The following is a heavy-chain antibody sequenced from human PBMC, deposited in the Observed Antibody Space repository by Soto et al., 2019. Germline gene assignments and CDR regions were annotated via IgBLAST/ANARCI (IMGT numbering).Heavy chain of an antibody. CDR2: ISYDGSNK. D-gene: IGHD3-9*01. J-gene: IGHJ6*02. CDR3: AGDFSRDDPNPFDWLSHGMDV. V-gene: IGHV3-30-3*01. CDR1: GFTFSSYA. Sequence: GGSLRLSCAASGFTFSSYAMHWVRQAPGKGLEWVAVISYDGSNKYYADSVKGRFTISRDNSKNTLYLQMNSLRAEDTAVYYCAGDFSRDDPNPFDWLSHGMDVWGQGTTVTVSS.